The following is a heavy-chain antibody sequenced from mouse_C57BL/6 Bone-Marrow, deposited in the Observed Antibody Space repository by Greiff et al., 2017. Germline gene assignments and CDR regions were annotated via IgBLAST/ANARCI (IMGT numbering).Heavy chain of an antibody. CDR2: IYPSDSET. CDR1: GYTFTSYW. V-gene: IGHV1-61*01. J-gene: IGHJ2*01. CDR3: ARLGRPYYFDY. Sequence: QVQLQQPGAELVRPGSSVKLSCKASGYTFTSYWMGWVKQRPGQGLEWIGNIYPSDSETHYNQKFKDKATLTVDKSSSTAYMQRSSLTSEDSAVCECARLGRPYYFDYWGQGTTLTVSS.